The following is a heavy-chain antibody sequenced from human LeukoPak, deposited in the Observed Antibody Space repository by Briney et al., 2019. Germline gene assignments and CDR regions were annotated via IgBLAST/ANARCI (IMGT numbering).Heavy chain of an antibody. CDR1: GGSISSGSYY. J-gene: IGHJ4*02. D-gene: IGHD5-18*01. CDR3: ARERGYRGGPTDY. CDR2: IYTSGST. Sequence: SETLSLTCTVSGGSISSGSYYWSWIRQPAGKGLEWIGRIYTSGSTNYNPSLKSRVTISVDTSKNQFSLKLSSVTAADTAVYYCARERGYRGGPTDYWGQGTLVTVSS. V-gene: IGHV4-61*02.